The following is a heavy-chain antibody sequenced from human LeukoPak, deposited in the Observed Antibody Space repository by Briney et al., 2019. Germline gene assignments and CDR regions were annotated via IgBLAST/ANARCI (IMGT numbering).Heavy chain of an antibody. D-gene: IGHD1-26*01. Sequence: SETLSLTCTVSVGSISGYFWSWVRQAPGTGLDWIGHIYYSGATNYNPSLRSRVTISVDTSENQFSLKLGSVTAADTAVYYCARAQYSGSCFDYWGQGALVTVST. CDR2: IYYSGAT. J-gene: IGHJ4*02. CDR3: ARAQYSGSCFDY. CDR1: VGSISGYF. V-gene: IGHV4-59*13.